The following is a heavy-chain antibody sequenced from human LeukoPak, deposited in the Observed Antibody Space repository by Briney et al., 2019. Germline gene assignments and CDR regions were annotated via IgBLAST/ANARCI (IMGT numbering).Heavy chain of an antibody. Sequence: KPGGSLRLSCAASGFTFSSYSMNWVRQAPGKGLEWVSSISSSSSYIYYADSVKGRFTISRDNAKNSLYLQMNSLRAEDTAVYYCARDHFLKGGIPKYYYYYYYMDVWGKGTTVTVSS. CDR2: ISSSSSYI. CDR1: GFTFSSYS. CDR3: ARDHFLKGGIPKYYYYYYYMDV. D-gene: IGHD2-21*01. J-gene: IGHJ6*03. V-gene: IGHV3-21*01.